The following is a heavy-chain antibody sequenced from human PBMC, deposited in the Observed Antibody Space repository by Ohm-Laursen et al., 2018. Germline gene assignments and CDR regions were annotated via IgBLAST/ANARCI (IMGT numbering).Heavy chain of an antibody. D-gene: IGHD2-15*01. CDR3: ARGSGEYVYY. CDR2: IKPDASEE. J-gene: IGHJ4*02. V-gene: IGHV3-7*01. CDR1: GFTMRNYW. Sequence: GSLRLSCAASGFTMRNYWMSWVRQAPGKGLEWVANIKPDASEEHYVDSVKGRFTISRDNANNSVYLQMNSLRAEDTAVYYCARGSGEYVYYWGQGTLVTVSS.